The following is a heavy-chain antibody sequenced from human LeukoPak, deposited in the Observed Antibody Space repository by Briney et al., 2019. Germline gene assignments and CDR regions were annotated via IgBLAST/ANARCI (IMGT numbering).Heavy chain of an antibody. CDR3: ARGIVVVPAAKDD. Sequence: GGSLRLSCAASGFTFSSYWMHWVRQAPGKGLVWVSRINSDGSSTRYADSVKGRFTISRDNAKNTLYLQMNSLRAEDTAVYYCARGIVVVPAAKDDWGQGTLVTVSS. V-gene: IGHV3-74*01. CDR2: INSDGSST. CDR1: GFTFSSYW. D-gene: IGHD2-2*01. J-gene: IGHJ4*02.